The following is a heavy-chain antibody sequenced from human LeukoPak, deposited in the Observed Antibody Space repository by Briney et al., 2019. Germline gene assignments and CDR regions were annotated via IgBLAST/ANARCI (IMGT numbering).Heavy chain of an antibody. CDR1: GFTLGAYA. D-gene: IGHD4-17*01. CDR3: TRDFPLIYCDYVSPSHY. CDR2: IRSKVYGGTT. Sequence: PGGSLRLSCTASGFTLGAYAMSWFRQAPGKGLEWVGCIRSKVYGGTTEYAASVKGRFTISRDDSKSIAYPQMNSLKTEDTAVYYCTRDFPLIYCDYVSPSHYWGQATLVTVSS. J-gene: IGHJ4*02. V-gene: IGHV3-49*03.